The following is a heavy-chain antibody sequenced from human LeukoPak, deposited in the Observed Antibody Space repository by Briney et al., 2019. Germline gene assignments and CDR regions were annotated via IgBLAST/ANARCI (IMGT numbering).Heavy chain of an antibody. D-gene: IGHD3-16*01. V-gene: IGHV3-30*02. CDR3: AKDLGGLHDWFDP. Sequence: PGGSLRLSCAASGFTFSSYGMHWVRQAPGKRLEWVAFIRYDGSNKYYADSVKGRFTISRDNSKNTLYLQMNSLRAEDTAVYYCAKDLGGLHDWFDPWGQGTLVTVSS. CDR1: GFTFSSYG. CDR2: IRYDGSNK. J-gene: IGHJ5*02.